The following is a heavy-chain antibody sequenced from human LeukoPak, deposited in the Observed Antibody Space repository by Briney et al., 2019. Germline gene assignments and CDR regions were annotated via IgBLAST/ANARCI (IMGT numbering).Heavy chain of an antibody. CDR2: ISHSGST. CDR1: GGSFSGYY. CDR3: ARVLGYYDFWSGYPLSRNAFDI. J-gene: IGHJ3*02. V-gene: IGHV4-34*01. Sequence: SETLSLTCAVYGGSFSGYYWSWIRQPPGKGLEWIGEISHSGSTNYNPSLKSRVTISVDTSKNQFSLKLSSVTAADTAVYYCARVLGYYDFWSGYPLSRNAFDIWGQGTMVTVSS. D-gene: IGHD3-3*01.